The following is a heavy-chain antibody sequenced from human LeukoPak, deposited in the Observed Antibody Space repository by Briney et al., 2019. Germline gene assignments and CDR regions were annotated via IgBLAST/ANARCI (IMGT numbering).Heavy chain of an antibody. J-gene: IGHJ4*02. CDR1: GGSISSSSYY. V-gene: IGHV4-39*01. CDR2: IYYSGST. Sequence: SETLSLTCSVSGGSISSSSYYWGWIRQPPGRGLEWIGSIYYSGSTYYNPSLKSRVTISVDTSKNPFSLKLSSVTATDTAVYYCARVGYCSSTSCYTVSVALDYWGQGTLVTFSS. CDR3: ARVGYCSSTSCYTVSVALDY. D-gene: IGHD2-2*02.